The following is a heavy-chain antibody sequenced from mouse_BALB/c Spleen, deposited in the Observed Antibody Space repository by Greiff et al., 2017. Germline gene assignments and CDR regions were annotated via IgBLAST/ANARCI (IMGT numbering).Heavy chain of an antibody. D-gene: IGHD2-1*01. Sequence: EVQGVESGPELVKPGASVKISCKASGYSFTGYFMNWVMQSHGKSLEWIGRINPYNGDTFYNQKFKGKATLTVDKSSSTAHMELRSLASEDSAVYYCARSGYGNYGGWFAYWGQGTLVTVSA. CDR2: INPYNGDT. CDR3: ARSGYGNYGGWFAY. CDR1: GYSFTGYF. J-gene: IGHJ3*01. V-gene: IGHV1-20*02.